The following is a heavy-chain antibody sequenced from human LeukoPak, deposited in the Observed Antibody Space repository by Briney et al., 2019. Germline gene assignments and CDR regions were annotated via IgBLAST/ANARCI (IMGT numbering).Heavy chain of an antibody. D-gene: IGHD1-1*01. J-gene: IGHJ4*02. Sequence: GGSLRLSCEVSGFTFSRYWMHWVRQAPGKGLDSVAKVSGDRRRTDYAESANGRFAVSRDDARNSLHLDMSSLRADDTAMYYCVRGTFDWKGVDFWGQGSLVTVSS. CDR1: GFTFSRYW. CDR3: VRGTFDWKGVDF. V-gene: IGHV3-7*01. CDR2: VSGDRRRT.